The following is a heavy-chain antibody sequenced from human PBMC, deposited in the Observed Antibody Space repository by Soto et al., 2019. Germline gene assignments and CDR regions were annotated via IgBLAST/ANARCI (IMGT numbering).Heavy chain of an antibody. Sequence: QVTLKESGPVLVKPTEPLTLTCTVSGFSLSNARMGVSWIRQPPGKALEWLAHIFSNDEKSYSTSLKRRLTISKDTSKSQVVLTMTNMDPVDTATYYCARAHTIFWSGYYYSGMDVWGQGTTVTVSS. J-gene: IGHJ6*02. V-gene: IGHV2-26*01. CDR1: GFSLSNARMG. CDR2: IFSNDEK. D-gene: IGHD3-9*01. CDR3: ARAHTIFWSGYYYSGMDV.